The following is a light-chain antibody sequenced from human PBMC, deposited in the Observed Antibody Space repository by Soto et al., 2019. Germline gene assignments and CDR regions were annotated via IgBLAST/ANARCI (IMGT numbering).Light chain of an antibody. CDR2: DAS. V-gene: IGKV3-15*01. CDR3: QQYNSWPPIT. Sequence: EVVITQSPATLSVSPGERATLSCRASESVSRNLAWYQQKPCQAPRLLIYDASTRATGIPDRFSGGGSGTEFTLTISSLQSEDFVVYYCQQYNSWPPITFGQGTRLEIK. CDR1: ESVSRN. J-gene: IGKJ5*01.